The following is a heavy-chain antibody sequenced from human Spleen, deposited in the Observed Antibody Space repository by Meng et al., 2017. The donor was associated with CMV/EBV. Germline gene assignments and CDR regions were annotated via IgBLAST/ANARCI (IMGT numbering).Heavy chain of an antibody. J-gene: IGHJ4*02. CDR3: APCRVGCNSNPCYNYFDY. V-gene: IGHV2-5*01. D-gene: IGHD2-2*02. CDR1: LSPNGEC. Sequence: LSPNGECVGYIRQPPPQTLQWPTLIYWNDGSRYSPSLHNRLAITTDNTKNQVVLTMTSVDPVDTATYYCAPCRVGCNSNPCYNYFDYWGQGTLVTVSS. CDR2: IYWNDGS.